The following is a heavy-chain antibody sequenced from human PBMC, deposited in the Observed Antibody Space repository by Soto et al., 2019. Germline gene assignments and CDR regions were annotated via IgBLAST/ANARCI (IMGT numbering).Heavy chain of an antibody. Sequence: GGSLRLSCAASGFTFSSYAMSWVRQAPGKGLEWVSAISGSGGSTYYADSVKGRFTISRDNSKNTLYLQMNSLRAEDTAVYYCAKFQGVAMARGVILGPFDYWGQGTLVTVSS. D-gene: IGHD3-10*01. V-gene: IGHV3-23*01. CDR1: GFTFSSYA. CDR3: AKFQGVAMARGVILGPFDY. J-gene: IGHJ4*02. CDR2: ISGSGGST.